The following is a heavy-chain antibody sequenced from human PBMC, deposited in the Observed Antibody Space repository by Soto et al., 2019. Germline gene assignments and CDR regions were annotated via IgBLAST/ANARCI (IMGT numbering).Heavy chain of an antibody. CDR2: INAGNGNT. J-gene: IGHJ6*03. Sequence: ASVKVSCKASGYTFTSYAMHWVRQAPGQRLEWMGWINAGNGNTKYSQKLQGRVTMTRDTSTSTAYMELRSLRSDDTAVYYCARVSNWNWDYYYYYMDVWGKGTTVTVSS. V-gene: IGHV1-3*01. CDR3: ARVSNWNWDYYYYYMDV. D-gene: IGHD1-7*01. CDR1: GYTFTSYA.